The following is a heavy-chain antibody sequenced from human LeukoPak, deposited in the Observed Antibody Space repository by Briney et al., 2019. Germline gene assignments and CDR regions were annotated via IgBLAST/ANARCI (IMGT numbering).Heavy chain of an antibody. J-gene: IGHJ4*02. D-gene: IGHD6-13*01. CDR2: INQGGGEK. CDR1: GFTFSSYE. V-gene: IGHV3-7*04. Sequence: GESLRLSCAVSGFTFSSYEMNWVRQAPGKGLEWVANINQGGGEKSYVDSVKGRFTISRDNAKNSLFLQMNSLRAEDTAVYYCAWDNNAEKGQQLASWGQGTLVTVSS. CDR3: AWDNNAEKGQQLAS.